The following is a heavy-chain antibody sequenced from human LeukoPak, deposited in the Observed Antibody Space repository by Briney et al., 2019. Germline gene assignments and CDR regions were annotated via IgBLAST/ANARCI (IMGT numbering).Heavy chain of an antibody. CDR2: ISGSGGST. V-gene: IGHV3-23*01. J-gene: IGHJ5*02. CDR3: AHHGDYDILTGYDNWFDP. D-gene: IGHD3-9*01. Sequence: GSLRLSCAASGFTFSSYAMSWVRQAPGKGLEWVSAISGSGGSTYYADSVKGRFTISRDNSKNTLYLQMNSLRAEDAAVYYCAHHGDYDILTGYDNWFDPWGQGTLVTVSS. CDR1: GFTFSSYA.